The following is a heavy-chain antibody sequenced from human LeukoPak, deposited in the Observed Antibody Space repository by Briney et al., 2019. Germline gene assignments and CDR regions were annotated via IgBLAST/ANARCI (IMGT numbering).Heavy chain of an antibody. J-gene: IGHJ6*02. CDR3: ARWSGLVTAMVLYYYGMDV. CDR2: IRAYNGNT. Sequence: PSVKVSCKASGYTFTIQGVSWVRQAPGQGLEWMGWIRAYNGNTNYAQKPQGRVTMTTDTSTSTAYMELRSLRSDDTAVYYCARWSGLVTAMVLYYYGMDVWGQGTTVTVSS. V-gene: IGHV1-18*01. CDR1: GYTFTIQG. D-gene: IGHD5-18*01.